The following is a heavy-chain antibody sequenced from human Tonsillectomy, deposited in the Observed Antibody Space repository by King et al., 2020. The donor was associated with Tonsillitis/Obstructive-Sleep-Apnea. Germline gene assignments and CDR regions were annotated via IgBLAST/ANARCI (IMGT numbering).Heavy chain of an antibody. CDR2: VSFDGRSYN. V-gene: IGHV3-30*03. CDR1: GFSFSNYA. Sequence: VQLVESGGGVVQPGRSLRLSCAASGFSFSNYAMHWVRQAPGKGLEWVAVVSFDGRSYNYYADSVRGRFTISRDNSKSTLYLVMTSLRVEDTALYYCAHGPHYDILAGYPLFNYWGRGTLVTVSS. CDR3: AHGPHYDILAGYPLFNY. D-gene: IGHD3-9*01. J-gene: IGHJ4*02.